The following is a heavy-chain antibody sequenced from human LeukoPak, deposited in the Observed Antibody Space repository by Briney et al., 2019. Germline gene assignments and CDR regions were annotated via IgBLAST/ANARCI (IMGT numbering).Heavy chain of an antibody. CDR2: ISSSSTYI. CDR3: ARDLTLQLEPY. J-gene: IGHJ4*02. D-gene: IGHD1-1*01. V-gene: IGHV3-21*01. Sequence: RGSLRLSCAASGFPFSSYSMNWVRQAPGKGLEWVSSISSSSTYIYYADSVKGRFTISRDNAKNSLYLQMNSLRAEDTAVYYCARDLTLQLEPYWGQGTLVTVSS. CDR1: GFPFSSYS.